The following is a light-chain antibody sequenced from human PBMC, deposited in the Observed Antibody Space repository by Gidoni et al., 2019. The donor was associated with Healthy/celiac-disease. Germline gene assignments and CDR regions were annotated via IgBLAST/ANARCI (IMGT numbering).Light chain of an antibody. CDR2: DAS. CDR1: QCVSSY. Sequence: EIVLTQSPATLSLSPGDRATLSCRASQCVSSYLAWYQQNPGQAPRLLIYDASNGATGIPARFSGSGSETDFTLTISSLEPEDFAVYYCQQRSNWPPNTFGQGTKLEIK. V-gene: IGKV3-11*01. CDR3: QQRSNWPPNT. J-gene: IGKJ2*01.